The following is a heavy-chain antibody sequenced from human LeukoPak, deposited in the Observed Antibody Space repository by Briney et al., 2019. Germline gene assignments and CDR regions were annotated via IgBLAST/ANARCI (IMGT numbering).Heavy chain of an antibody. CDR3: ARELRYYDSSGYYWGNYFDY. D-gene: IGHD3-22*01. V-gene: IGHV4-4*07. Sequence: SETLSLTCTVSGGSISSYYWSWIRQPAGKGLEWIGRIYTSGSTNYNPSLKSRVTMSVDTSKNQLSLKVSSVTAADTAVYYCARELRYYDSSGYYWGNYFDYWGQGTLVTVSS. CDR2: IYTSGST. CDR1: GGSISSYY. J-gene: IGHJ4*02.